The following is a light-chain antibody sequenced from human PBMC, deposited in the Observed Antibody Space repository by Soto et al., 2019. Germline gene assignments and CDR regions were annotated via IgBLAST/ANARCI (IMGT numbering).Light chain of an antibody. CDR2: DAS. Sequence: DIQMTQSPSTLSASVGDRLTITCRASQSISSWVAWYQQKPGKPPKLLIYDASSLESGVPSRFSGSGSGADFSLTITSLQPDDSATYYCQQYHSYYPWTFGQGTKVDIK. CDR1: QSISSW. V-gene: IGKV1-5*01. J-gene: IGKJ1*01. CDR3: QQYHSYYPWT.